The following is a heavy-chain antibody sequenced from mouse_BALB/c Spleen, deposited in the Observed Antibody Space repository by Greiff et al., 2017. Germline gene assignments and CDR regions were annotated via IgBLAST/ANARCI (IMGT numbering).Heavy chain of an antibody. CDR3: ARHYRYDFDY. J-gene: IGHJ2*01. Sequence: EVQLVESGGGLVKPGGSLKLSCAASGFTFSSYAMSWVRQTPEKRLEWVATISSGGSYTYYPDSVKGRFTISRDNAKNTLYLQMSSLRSEDTAMYYCARHYRYDFDYWGQGTTLTVSS. CDR2: ISSGGSYT. CDR1: GFTFSSYA. D-gene: IGHD2-14*01. V-gene: IGHV5-9-3*01.